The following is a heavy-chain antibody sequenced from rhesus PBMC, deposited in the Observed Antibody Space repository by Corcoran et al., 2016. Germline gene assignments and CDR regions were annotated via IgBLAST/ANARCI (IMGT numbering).Heavy chain of an antibody. CDR2: ISSDGSKK. V-gene: IGHV3-54*02. J-gene: IGHJ4*01. CDR3: TTFGY. Sequence: EVQLVESGGGLVQSGGSMRLSCGASGFNFRIYGMHWVRQAPGKGLEWVAVISSDGSKKDYADSVKDRFTISRDNSKNILYLQINNLKLEDTAVYYGTTFGYWGQGVLVTVSS. D-gene: IGHD1-1*01. CDR1: GFNFRIYG.